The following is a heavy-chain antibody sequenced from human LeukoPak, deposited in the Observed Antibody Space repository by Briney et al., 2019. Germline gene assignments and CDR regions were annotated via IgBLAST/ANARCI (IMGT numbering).Heavy chain of an antibody. Sequence: GGSLRLSCAASGITVSSNYMNWVRQAPGQGLEWVSIIYSDETTYYADSVRGRFTISSDENTLYLQMNSLRAEDTAVYYCARTHVVATTRYKDYSGMDVWGQGTTVTVSS. D-gene: IGHD5-12*01. V-gene: IGHV3-66*01. CDR1: GITVSSNY. CDR3: ARTHVVATTRYKDYSGMDV. J-gene: IGHJ6*02. CDR2: IYSDETT.